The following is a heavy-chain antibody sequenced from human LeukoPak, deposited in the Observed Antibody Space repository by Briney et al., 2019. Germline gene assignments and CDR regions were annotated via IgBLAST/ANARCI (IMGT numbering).Heavy chain of an antibody. J-gene: IGHJ4*02. V-gene: IGHV1-2*02. Sequence: ASVKVSCTASGYTFTGYYMHWVRQAPGQGLGWMAWINPNSGGTNYAQKFQGRVTMTRDTSISTAYMELSRLRSDDTAVYYCARGPNWNDVGYFDYWGQGTLVTVSS. CDR3: ARGPNWNDVGYFDY. CDR1: GYTFTGYY. CDR2: INPNSGGT. D-gene: IGHD1-1*01.